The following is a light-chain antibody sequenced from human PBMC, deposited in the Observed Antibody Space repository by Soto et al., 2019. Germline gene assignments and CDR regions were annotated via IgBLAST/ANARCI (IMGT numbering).Light chain of an antibody. CDR3: QQYDNLPMYT. CDR1: QDISKY. V-gene: IGKV1-33*01. Sequence: DIQMTQSPSSLSASVGDRVTITCQASQDISKYLNWYQQKPGKAPKLLIYDASNLETGVPSRFSGSGSGTDFTFTISSLQPEDIATYYCQQYDNLPMYTFDQGTKLEIK. CDR2: DAS. J-gene: IGKJ2*01.